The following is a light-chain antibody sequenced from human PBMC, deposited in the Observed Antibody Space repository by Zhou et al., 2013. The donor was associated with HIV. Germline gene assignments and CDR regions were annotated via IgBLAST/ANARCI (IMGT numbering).Light chain of an antibody. CDR2: DAS. Sequence: EIVLTQSPATLCLPPGQRAALSCRASQSVGDELAWYQQKSGQAPRLLIYDASKRATGIPARFSGSGFGTDFTLTISSLEPEDIAVYYCQQRSNWPITFGQGTRLEIQ. V-gene: IGKV3-11*01. J-gene: IGKJ5*01. CDR3: QQRSNWPIT. CDR1: QSVGDE.